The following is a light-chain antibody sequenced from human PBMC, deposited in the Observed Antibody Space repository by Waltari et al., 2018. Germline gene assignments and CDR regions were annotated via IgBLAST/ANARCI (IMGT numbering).Light chain of an antibody. J-gene: IGLJ3*02. CDR2: DVN. V-gene: IGLV2-23*02. Sequence: QSALTQPASMSGSPGQSITISCTGTSSDVGSYNLVSWYQQHPGKAPKVMIFDVNKRPSGVSNRFSGSKSDNTASLTISGLQAEDEADYYCCSYAGSTTWVFGGGTKLTVL. CDR3: CSYAGSTTWV. CDR1: SSDVGSYNL.